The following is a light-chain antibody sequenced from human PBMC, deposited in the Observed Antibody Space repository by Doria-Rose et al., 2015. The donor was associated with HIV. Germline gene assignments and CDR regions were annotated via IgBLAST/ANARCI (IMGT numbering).Light chain of an antibody. Sequence: CTCTSTDVGNYNHVSWFQQPPGKAPKLMICDVSKRPSGVSNRFSGSKSGNTASLTISGLQAEDEADYYCSSYTDSNTLLFGGGTKLTVL. CDR2: DVS. J-gene: IGLJ3*02. V-gene: IGLV2-14*03. CDR3: SSYTDSNTLL. CDR1: STDVGNYNH.